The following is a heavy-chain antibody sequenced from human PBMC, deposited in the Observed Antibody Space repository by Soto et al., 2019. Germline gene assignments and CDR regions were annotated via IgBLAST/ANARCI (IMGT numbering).Heavy chain of an antibody. Sequence: KTGGSLRLSCAASGFTFSNAWMSWVRQAPGKGLEWVGRIKSKTDGGTTDYAAPVKGRFTISRDDSKNTLYLQMNSLKTEDTAVYYCTTPPVDIVARWSYWGQGTLVTVSS. D-gene: IGHD5-12*01. J-gene: IGHJ4*02. V-gene: IGHV3-15*01. CDR2: IKSKTDGGTT. CDR3: TTPPVDIVARWSY. CDR1: GFTFSNAW.